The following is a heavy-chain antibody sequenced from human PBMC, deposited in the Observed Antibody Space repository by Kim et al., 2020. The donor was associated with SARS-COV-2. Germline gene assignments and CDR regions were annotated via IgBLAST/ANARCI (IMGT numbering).Heavy chain of an antibody. CDR2: IIPVLGIV. V-gene: IGHV1-69*04. D-gene: IGHD3-22*01. CDR1: GGTFSSYA. J-gene: IGHJ4*02. CDR3: ARGLGYSSGYYYVFHD. Sequence: SVKVSCKASGGTFSSYAISWVRQAPGQGLEWMGRIIPVLGIVIYAQKLQGRVTITADKSTSTAYMELSSLRSEDTALYYCARGLGYSSGYYYVFHDWGQGTLVTVSS.